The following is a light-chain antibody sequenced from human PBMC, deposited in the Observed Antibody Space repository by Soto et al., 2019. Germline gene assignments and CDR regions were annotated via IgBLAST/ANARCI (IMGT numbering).Light chain of an antibody. CDR3: QQYLSYPLT. CDR1: TSISSW. Sequence: DLQMTQSPSTLSAPVGARVTITCRASTSISSWLAWHQQKPGEAPKVLIYKASTLESGVPSRFSGNGAGTEFALTISSLQPDDFATYYCQQYLSYPLTFGRGTKVDIK. V-gene: IGKV1-5*03. CDR2: KAS. J-gene: IGKJ4*01.